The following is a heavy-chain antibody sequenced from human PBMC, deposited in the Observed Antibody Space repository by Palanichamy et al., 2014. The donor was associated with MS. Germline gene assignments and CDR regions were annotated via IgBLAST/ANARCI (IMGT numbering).Heavy chain of an antibody. Sequence: EVQLVESGGGLVQPGGSLRLSCAASGFTFSSYWMNWVRQAPGKGLEWVANIKQDGSEKYYVDSVKGRFTISRDNAKNSLYLQMNSLRAEDTAVYYCARERGTDYDFGVVILAGDYWGQGTLVTVSS. CDR2: IKQDGSEK. J-gene: IGHJ4*02. D-gene: IGHD3-3*01. CDR1: GFTFSSYW. V-gene: IGHV3-7*03. CDR3: ARERGTDYDFGVVILAGDY.